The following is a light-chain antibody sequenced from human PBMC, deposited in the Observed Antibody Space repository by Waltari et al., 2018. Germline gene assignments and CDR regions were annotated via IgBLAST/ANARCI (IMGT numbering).Light chain of an antibody. Sequence: ETVMTQSPVTLSVSPEESATLSSRASQTISSNLAWYQQKPGQAPRLLIYGASTRATGIPARGSGSGSGTEFTLTISSLQSEDFAVYYCQQYNNWPPGTFGPGTKVEIK. J-gene: IGKJ1*01. CDR1: QTISSN. CDR3: QQYNNWPPGT. V-gene: IGKV3-15*01. CDR2: GAS.